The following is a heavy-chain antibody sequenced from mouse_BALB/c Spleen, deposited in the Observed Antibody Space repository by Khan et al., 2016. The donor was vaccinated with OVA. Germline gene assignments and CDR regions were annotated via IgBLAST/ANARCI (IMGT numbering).Heavy chain of an antibody. CDR1: GYSITSDYA. V-gene: IGHV3-2*02. CDR3: ARVYGGDFDY. Sequence: QLEESGPGLVKPSQSLSLTCTVTGYSITSDYAWNWIRQFQGNKLEWMGYISYSGNTNYNPSLKRRFSISRETSKNQFFLQLNSVTTEDTATYYCARVYGGDFDYWGQGTTLTVSS. CDR2: ISYSGNT. J-gene: IGHJ2*01. D-gene: IGHD1-1*01.